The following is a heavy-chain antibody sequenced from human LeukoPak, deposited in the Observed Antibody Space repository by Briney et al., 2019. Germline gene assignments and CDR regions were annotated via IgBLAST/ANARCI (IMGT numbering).Heavy chain of an antibody. Sequence: VGSLCLSSAASGFTFWSYGMPWVRQSAGQGRGGLAYLQDDVGNGQYAESVKARFTTSKDYAKTSLSLQRNCLMSEDTALHYFARVGYSSGWRAPDFDYWGQETLVTVSS. V-gene: IGHV3-30*02. J-gene: IGHJ4*02. CDR1: GFTFWSYG. D-gene: IGHD6-19*01. CDR2: LQDDVGNG. CDR3: ARVGYSSGWRAPDFDY.